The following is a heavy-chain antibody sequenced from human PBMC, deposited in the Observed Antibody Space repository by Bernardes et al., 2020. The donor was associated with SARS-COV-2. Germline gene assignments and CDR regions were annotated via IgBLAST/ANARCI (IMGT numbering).Heavy chain of an antibody. CDR3: AKTVTTGSYNWFNP. V-gene: IGHV4-59*08. Sequence: SETLSLTCTVSGDSISGSYWSWIRQPPGKGLEWIGYIYYNGDTNYHASLKNRVTILVDTSKNQFSLKLSSVTAADTAVYYCAKTVTTGSYNWFNPWGPGTLVTVSS. J-gene: IGHJ5*02. D-gene: IGHD4-17*01. CDR1: GDSISGSY. CDR2: IYYNGDT.